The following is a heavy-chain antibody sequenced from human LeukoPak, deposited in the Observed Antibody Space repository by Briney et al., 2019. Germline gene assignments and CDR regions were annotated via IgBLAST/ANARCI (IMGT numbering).Heavy chain of an antibody. V-gene: IGHV1-2*06. J-gene: IGHJ4*02. D-gene: IGHD6-13*01. Sequence: ASVKVSCKASGYTFTGYYMHWVRQAPGQGLEWMGRINPNSGGTNYAQKFQGRVTMTRDTSISTAYMELSRLRSDDTAVYYCARGRPLDSSSWYEMPDYWGQGTLDTVSS. CDR3: ARGRPLDSSSWYEMPDY. CDR1: GYTFTGYY. CDR2: INPNSGGT.